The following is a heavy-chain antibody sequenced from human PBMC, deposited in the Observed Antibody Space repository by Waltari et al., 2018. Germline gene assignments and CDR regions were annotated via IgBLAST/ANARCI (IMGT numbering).Heavy chain of an antibody. J-gene: IGHJ4*02. D-gene: IGHD6-19*01. CDR2: IKQDGSEK. V-gene: IGHV3-7*03. Sequence: EVQLVESGGGLVQPGGSLRLSCAASGFTFSSYWMSWVRQAPGTGLGWVANIKQDGSEKYYVESGKGRFTIARDNAKNSLYLQMNSLRAEDTAVYYCAREEGSGWSPHFDYWGQGTLVTVSS. CDR3: AREEGSGWSPHFDY. CDR1: GFTFSSYW.